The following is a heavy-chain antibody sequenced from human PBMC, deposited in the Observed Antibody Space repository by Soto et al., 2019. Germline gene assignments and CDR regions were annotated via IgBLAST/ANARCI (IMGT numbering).Heavy chain of an antibody. D-gene: IGHD3-10*01. CDR2: IFSNDDK. CDR3: ARDLSGSYYPKWFDP. Sequence: QVTLKESGPVLVKPTETLTLTCTVSGFSLNNTGMGVSWIRQPPGKALEWLAHIFSNDDKSYNTSLKNRLTISTDISKSQVVLTMTNMDPVDTATYYCARDLSGSYYPKWFDPWGQGTLVTVSS. V-gene: IGHV2-26*01. CDR1: GFSLNNTGMG. J-gene: IGHJ5*02.